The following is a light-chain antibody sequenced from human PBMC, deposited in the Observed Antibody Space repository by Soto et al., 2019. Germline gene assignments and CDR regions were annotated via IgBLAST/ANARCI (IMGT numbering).Light chain of an antibody. CDR2: GNS. J-gene: IGLJ3*02. CDR3: QSYDISLSVWV. CDR1: SSNIGAGYD. V-gene: IGLV1-40*01. Sequence: QLVLTQPPSVSGAPGQRVTISCTGSSSNIGAGYDVHWYQQLPGTAPKLLIYGNSNRPSGVPDRFSGSKSGTSASLAITGLQAENEADYYCQSYDISLSVWVFGGGTQLTVL.